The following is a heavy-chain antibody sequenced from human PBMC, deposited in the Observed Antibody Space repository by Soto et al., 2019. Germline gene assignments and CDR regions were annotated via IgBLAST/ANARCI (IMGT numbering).Heavy chain of an antibody. V-gene: IGHV4-31*03. Sequence: SETLSLTCTVSGGSISSGGYYWTWIRQHPGKGLEWIGYIYDSRSTYYNPSLKSRLTISVDTSKNQFSLKLSSVSAADTAVYYCARERTDATGVFGMDVWGQGTTVTVSS. CDR2: IYDSRST. D-gene: IGHD2-15*01. CDR3: ARERTDATGVFGMDV. J-gene: IGHJ6*02. CDR1: GGSISSGGYY.